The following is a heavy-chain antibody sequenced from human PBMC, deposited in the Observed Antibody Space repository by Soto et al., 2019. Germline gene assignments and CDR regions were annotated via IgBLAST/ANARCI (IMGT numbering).Heavy chain of an antibody. Sequence: GGSLRLSCAASGFTFSSYAMSWVRQAPGKGLEWVSAISGSGGSTYYADSVKGRFTISRDNSKNTLYLQMNSLRAEDTAVYYCAKTGLPGVVVRDYYYYMDVWGKGTTVTVSS. D-gene: IGHD3-10*01. CDR2: ISGSGGST. CDR1: GFTFSSYA. V-gene: IGHV3-23*01. CDR3: AKTGLPGVVVRDYYYYMDV. J-gene: IGHJ6*03.